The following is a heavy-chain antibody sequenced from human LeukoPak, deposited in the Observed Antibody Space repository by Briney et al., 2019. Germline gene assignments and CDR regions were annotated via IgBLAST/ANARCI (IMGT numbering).Heavy chain of an antibody. D-gene: IGHD2-15*01. CDR1: GFTFDSYS. CDR3: AASVVGATQGY. J-gene: IGHJ4*02. V-gene: IGHV3-21*01. CDR2: ISSGSSYI. Sequence: PGGSLRLSCAASGFTFDSYSMNWVRQAPGKGLEWVSYISSGSSYIYYADSVKGRFTISRDNAKNPLYLQMNSLRAEDTAVYYCAASVVGATQGYWGQGTLVTVSS.